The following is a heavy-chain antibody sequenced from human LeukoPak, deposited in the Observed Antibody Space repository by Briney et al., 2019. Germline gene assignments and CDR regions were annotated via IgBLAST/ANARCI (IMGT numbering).Heavy chain of an antibody. CDR1: GGSFSGYY. CDR2: INHSGST. D-gene: IGHD3-22*01. Sequence: SETLSLTCAVYGGSFSGYYWSWIRQPPGKGLEWIGEINHSGSTNYNPSLKSRVTISVDTSKNQFSLKLNSVTAADTAVYYCAGEYYYDSSGYYRARSLDYWGQGTLVTVSS. V-gene: IGHV4-34*01. J-gene: IGHJ4*02. CDR3: AGEYYYDSSGYYRARSLDY.